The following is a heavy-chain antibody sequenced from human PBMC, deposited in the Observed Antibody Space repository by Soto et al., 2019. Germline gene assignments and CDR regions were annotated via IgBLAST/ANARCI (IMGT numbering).Heavy chain of an antibody. CDR2: IWYDGSNE. CDR1: GIIFSSYG. D-gene: IGHD3-3*01. Sequence: QVQLVESGGGVVQPGRSLRLSCEVSGIIFSSYGMHWVRQPPGKGLEWVAIIWYDGSNEDYADSVKGRFTISRDNSKKTLYLKMNRLGVEDTAVYYCAKDFTIFGEGYNGGYNIDVWGQGTMVNVSS. CDR3: AKDFTIFGEGYNGGYNIDV. J-gene: IGHJ6*02. V-gene: IGHV3-33*06.